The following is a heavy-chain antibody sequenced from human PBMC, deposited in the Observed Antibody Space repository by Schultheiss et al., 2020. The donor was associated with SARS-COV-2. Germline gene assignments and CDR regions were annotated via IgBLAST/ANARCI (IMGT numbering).Heavy chain of an antibody. CDR1: GFTFSSYA. V-gene: IGHV3-23*01. CDR2: VSSGGTYT. D-gene: IGHD1-1*01. CDR3: GKGGGTNSVDY. J-gene: IGHJ4*02. Sequence: GGSLRLSCAASGFTFSSYAMSWVRQAPGKGLEWVSTVSSGGTYTYYADSVKGRFTISRDNSKNTLNLQMNSLRAEDTAEYYCGKGGGTNSVDYWGQGTLVTVSS.